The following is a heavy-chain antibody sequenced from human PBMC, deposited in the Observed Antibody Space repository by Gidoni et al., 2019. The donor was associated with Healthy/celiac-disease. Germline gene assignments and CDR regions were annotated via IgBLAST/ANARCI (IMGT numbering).Heavy chain of an antibody. V-gene: IGHV4-59*01. J-gene: IGHJ4*02. D-gene: IGHD3-9*01. CDR3: ARAGDILTGYYLPFDY. CDR2: IYYSGST. CDR1: GGSLSSYY. Sequence: QVQLQESGPGLVKPSETLSLTCTVSGGSLSSYYWSWIRQPPGKGLEWIGYIYYSGSTNYNPSLKSRVTISVDTSKNQFSLKLSAVTAADTAVYYCARAGDILTGYYLPFDYWGQGTLVTVSS.